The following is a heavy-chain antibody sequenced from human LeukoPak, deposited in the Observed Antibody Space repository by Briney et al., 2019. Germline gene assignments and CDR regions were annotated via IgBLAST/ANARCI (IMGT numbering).Heavy chain of an antibody. J-gene: IGHJ3*02. D-gene: IGHD4-23*01. CDR1: GGSISSGSYY. V-gene: IGHV4-61*02. Sequence: SETLSLTCTVSGGSISSGSYYWSWIRQPAGKGLEWIGRIYTSGSTNYNPSLKSRVTISVDRSKTQFSLRLSSVTAADTAMYYCARGMYDYGGNSEAFDIWGQGTMVTVSS. CDR3: ARGMYDYGGNSEAFDI. CDR2: IYTSGST.